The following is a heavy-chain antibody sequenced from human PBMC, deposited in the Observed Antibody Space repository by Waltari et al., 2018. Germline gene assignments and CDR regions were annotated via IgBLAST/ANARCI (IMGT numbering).Heavy chain of an antibody. V-gene: IGHV1-24*01. CDR1: GYTLTELS. CDR3: ATRNLHLEKLAVYDAFDI. CDR2: FDPEDGET. D-gene: IGHD3-16*01. J-gene: IGHJ3*02. Sequence: QVQLVQSGAEVKKPGASVKVSCKVYGYTLTELSMHWVRPAPGKGLEWMGGFDPEDGETIYAQKFQGRVTMTEDTSTDTAYMELSSLRSEDTAVYYCATRNLHLEKLAVYDAFDIWGQGTMVTVSS.